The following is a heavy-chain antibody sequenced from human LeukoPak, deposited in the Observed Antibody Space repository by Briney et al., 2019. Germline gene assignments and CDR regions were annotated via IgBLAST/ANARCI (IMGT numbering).Heavy chain of an antibody. Sequence: GGSLRLSCTASGFTFSSFSMNWVRQAPGKGLEWVSAISGSGGSTYYADSVKGRFTISRDNSKNTLYLQMNSLRAEDTAVYYCAKLWLPDAFDIWGQGTMVTVSS. CDR2: ISGSGGST. CDR3: AKLWLPDAFDI. D-gene: IGHD6-19*01. J-gene: IGHJ3*02. CDR1: GFTFSSFS. V-gene: IGHV3-23*01.